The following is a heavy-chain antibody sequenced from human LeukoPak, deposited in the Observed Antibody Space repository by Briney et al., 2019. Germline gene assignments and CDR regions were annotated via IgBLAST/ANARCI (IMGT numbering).Heavy chain of an antibody. Sequence: GGSLRLSCAASGFTVGSNYMTWFRQAPGKGLEWVALIYGDDYTFYSDSVEGRFTVSRDRSKNTVYLRLNSLRPEDTAVYFCARGPSLVPSTIYYHYMDVWGTGTTVTVSS. CDR2: IYGDDYT. V-gene: IGHV3-53*01. D-gene: IGHD5/OR15-5a*01. CDR3: ARGPSLVPSTIYYHYMDV. J-gene: IGHJ6*03. CDR1: GFTVGSNY.